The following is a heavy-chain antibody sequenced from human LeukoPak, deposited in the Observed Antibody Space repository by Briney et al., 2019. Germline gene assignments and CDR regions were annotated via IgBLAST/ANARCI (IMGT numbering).Heavy chain of an antibody. CDR1: GFTFSSYG. J-gene: IGHJ6*03. CDR3: ARDDGVEYYGSGIPSLRGSRYYYMDV. D-gene: IGHD3-10*01. V-gene: IGHV3-30*02. CDR2: IHHDGSNK. Sequence: PGGSLRLSCAASGFTFSSYGMHWVRQAPGKGLDWVAFIHHDGSNKYYADSVRGRFTISRDNSKNTLYLQMNSLRAEDTAVYYCARDDGVEYYGSGIPSLRGSRYYYMDVWGKGTTVTISS.